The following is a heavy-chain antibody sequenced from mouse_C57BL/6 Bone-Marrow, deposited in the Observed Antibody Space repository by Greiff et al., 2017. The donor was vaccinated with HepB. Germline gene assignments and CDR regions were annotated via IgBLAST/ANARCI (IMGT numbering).Heavy chain of an antibody. CDR2: IYPGSGNT. Sequence: VQLQESGAELVRPGASVKLSCKASGYTFTDYYINWVKQRPGQGLEWIARIYPGSGNTYYNEKFKGKATLTAEKSSSTAYMQLSSLTSEDSAVYFCARWSSGYYYYAMDYWGQGTSVTVSS. J-gene: IGHJ4*01. V-gene: IGHV1-76*01. CDR3: ARWSSGYYYYAMDY. CDR1: GYTFTDYY. D-gene: IGHD3-2*02.